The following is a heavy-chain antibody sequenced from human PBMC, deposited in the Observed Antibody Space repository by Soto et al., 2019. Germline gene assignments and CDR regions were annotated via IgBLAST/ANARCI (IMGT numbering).Heavy chain of an antibody. J-gene: IGHJ3*02. D-gene: IGHD3-10*01. V-gene: IGHV1-69*08. CDR3: ARDLYGSGSYRSFDI. CDR2: IIPILGIA. Sequence: QVQLVQSGAEVKKPGSSVKVSCKASGGTFSSYTISWVRQAPGQGLEWMGRIIPILGIANYAQKFQGRVTITADKSTSPAYRELSSLGSEDTAVYCCARDLYGSGSYRSFDIWGQGTMVTVSS. CDR1: GGTFSSYT.